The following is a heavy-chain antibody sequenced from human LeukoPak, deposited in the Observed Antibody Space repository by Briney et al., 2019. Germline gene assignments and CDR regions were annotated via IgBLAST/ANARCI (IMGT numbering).Heavy chain of an antibody. Sequence: ASVKVSCKASGYTFTSYGISWVRQAPGQGLEWMGWISAYNGNTNYAQKLQGRVTMTTDTSTSTAYMELRSLRSDDTAVYYCARDLSTVRGVITRLDYWGQGTLVTVSS. CDR3: ARDLSTVRGVITRLDY. CDR1: GYTFTSYG. J-gene: IGHJ4*02. V-gene: IGHV1-18*04. CDR2: ISAYNGNT. D-gene: IGHD3-10*01.